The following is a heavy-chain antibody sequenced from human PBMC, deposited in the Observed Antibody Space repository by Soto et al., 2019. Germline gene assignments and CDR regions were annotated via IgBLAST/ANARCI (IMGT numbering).Heavy chain of an antibody. D-gene: IGHD2-21*02. CDR3: ARVHYGGDCYVLDY. CDR2: TIPMFGTA. Sequence: QVQLVQSGAEVKKPGSSVKVSCKASGGTFSSYPISWVRQAPGQGLEWMGGTIPMFGTANYAQKFQGRVTITADKSTSTAYMELSSLRPEDTAVYYCARVHYGGDCYVLDYWGQGTLVTVSS. V-gene: IGHV1-69*06. J-gene: IGHJ4*02. CDR1: GGTFSSYP.